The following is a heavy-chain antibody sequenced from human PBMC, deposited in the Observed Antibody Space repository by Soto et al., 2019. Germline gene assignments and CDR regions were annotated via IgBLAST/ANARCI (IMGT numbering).Heavy chain of an antibody. V-gene: IGHV2-5*02. Sequence: SGPTLVNPTQTLTLTCTFSGFSLSTSGVGVGWIRQPPGKALEWLALIFWDDDKRYRPSLKSRLTIMKDTSKNQVVLTMTNVDPVDTATYYCAHRHCTGGSCYSDVSDFDYWGQGTLVTVSS. D-gene: IGHD2-15*01. CDR1: GFSLSTSGVG. J-gene: IGHJ4*02. CDR3: AHRHCTGGSCYSDVSDFDY. CDR2: IFWDDDK.